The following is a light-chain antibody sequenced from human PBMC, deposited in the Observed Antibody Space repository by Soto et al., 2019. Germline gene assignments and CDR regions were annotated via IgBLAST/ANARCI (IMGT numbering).Light chain of an antibody. CDR3: QQSYSTPLT. CDR2: AAS. CDR1: QSISSY. V-gene: IGKV1-39*01. J-gene: IGKJ4*01. Sequence: DIQMTQSPSSLSASVGDRVTITCRASQSISSYLNWYQQKPGKAPKLLIYAASSLQSGVPSRFSDSGSGTDFTLTISSLQPEEFATYFCQQSYSTPLTFGGGTKVEIK.